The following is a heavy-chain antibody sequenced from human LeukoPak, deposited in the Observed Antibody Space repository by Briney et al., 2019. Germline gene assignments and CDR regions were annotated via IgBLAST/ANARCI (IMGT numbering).Heavy chain of an antibody. J-gene: IGHJ6*02. CDR3: ARYSSGWYPGYYGMDV. Sequence: GGSLRLSCAASGFTVSSNYMSWVRQAPGKGLEWVSAISGSGGSTYYADSVKGRFTISRDNSKNTLYLQMNSLRAEDTAVYYCARYSSGWYPGYYGMDVWGQGTTVTVSS. CDR1: GFTVSSNY. D-gene: IGHD6-19*01. V-gene: IGHV3-23*01. CDR2: ISGSGGST.